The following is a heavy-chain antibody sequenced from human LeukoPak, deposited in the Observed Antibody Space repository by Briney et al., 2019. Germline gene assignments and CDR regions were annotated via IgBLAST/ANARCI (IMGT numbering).Heavy chain of an antibody. CDR2: MNPNSGNT. CDR1: GYTFTSYD. D-gene: IGHD4-11*01. Sequence: ASVKVSCKASGYTFTSYDINWVRQATGQGLEWMGWMNPNSGNTGYAQKFQGRVTMTRNTSISTAYMELRSLRSDDTAVYYCARDLWGLHRYYFDYWGQGTLVTVSS. V-gene: IGHV1-8*01. CDR3: ARDLWGLHRYYFDY. J-gene: IGHJ4*02.